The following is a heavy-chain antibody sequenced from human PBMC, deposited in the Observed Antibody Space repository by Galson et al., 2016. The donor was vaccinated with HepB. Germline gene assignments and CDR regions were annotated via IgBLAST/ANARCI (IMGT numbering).Heavy chain of an antibody. V-gene: IGHV3-48*03. CDR3: VRLGRRGYTYGLDNWFDS. CDR1: GFSFSSYG. Sequence: SLRLSCAASGFSFSSYGINWVRQAPGKGPEWVSHISDSGRTTFYADSVRGRFTMSRDNATNSVFLQMKTLRGEDTAVYYCVRLGRRGYTYGLDNWFDSWGQGALVTVSS. D-gene: IGHD5-18*01. CDR2: ISDSGRTT. J-gene: IGHJ5*01.